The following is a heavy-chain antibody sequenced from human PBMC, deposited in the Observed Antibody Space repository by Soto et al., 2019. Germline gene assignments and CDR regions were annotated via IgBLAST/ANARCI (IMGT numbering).Heavy chain of an antibody. CDR3: ARFLHTIFGVVSNRDPYYYGMDV. CDR1: GGTFSSYA. J-gene: IGHJ6*02. Sequence: GASVKVSCKASGGTFSSYAISWVRQAPGQGLEWMGGIIPIFGTANYAQKFQGRVTITADESTSTAYMELSSLRSEDTAVYYCARFLHTIFGVVSNRDPYYYGMDVWGQGTTVTVSS. CDR2: IIPIFGTA. D-gene: IGHD3-3*01. V-gene: IGHV1-69*13.